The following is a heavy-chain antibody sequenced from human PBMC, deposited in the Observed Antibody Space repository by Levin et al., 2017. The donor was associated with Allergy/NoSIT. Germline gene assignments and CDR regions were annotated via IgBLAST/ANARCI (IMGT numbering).Heavy chain of an antibody. V-gene: IGHV3-49*03. CDR1: GFSFGYDT. D-gene: IGHD6-19*01. Sequence: QSGGSLRLSCTASGFSFGYDTMTWFRQAPGKGLKFVGLIRNQPFGGTTEYAASVKGRFSISRDDSKNIAYLEMNSLTSEDTGVYYCSRARGVAGRPPIEYYFYGLDVWGQGTTVTVSS. J-gene: IGHJ6*02. CDR3: SRARGVAGRPPIEYYFYGLDV. CDR2: IRNQPFGGTT.